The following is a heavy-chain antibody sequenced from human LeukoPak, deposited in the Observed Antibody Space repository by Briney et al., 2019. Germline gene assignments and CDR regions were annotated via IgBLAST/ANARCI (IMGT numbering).Heavy chain of an antibody. J-gene: IGHJ5*02. CDR3: ARGSSGWFDP. D-gene: IGHD6-6*01. Sequence: GGSLRLSCAASGFTFDDYAMHWVRQAPGKGLEWVSGISWNSGSIGYADSVKGRFTISRDNAKNSLYLQMNSLRAEDTAVYYCARGSSGWFDPWGQGTLVTVSS. V-gene: IGHV3-9*01. CDR2: ISWNSGSI. CDR1: GFTFDDYA.